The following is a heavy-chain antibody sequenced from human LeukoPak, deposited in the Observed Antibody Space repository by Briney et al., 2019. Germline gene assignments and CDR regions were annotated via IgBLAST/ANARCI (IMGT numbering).Heavy chain of an antibody. CDR3: ASRYDILTGYYVMGAFDI. J-gene: IGHJ3*02. CDR1: GYSISSGYY. V-gene: IGHV4-38-2*02. CDR2: IYHSGST. D-gene: IGHD3-9*01. Sequence: SETLSLTCTVSGYSISSGYYWGWIRQPPGKGLGWIGSIYHSGSTYYNPSLKSRVTISVDTSKNQFSLKLSSVTAADTAVYYCASRYDILTGYYVMGAFDIWGQGTMVTVSS.